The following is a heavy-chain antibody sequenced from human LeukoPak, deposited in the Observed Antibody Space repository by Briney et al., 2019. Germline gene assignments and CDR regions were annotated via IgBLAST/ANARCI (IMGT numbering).Heavy chain of an antibody. J-gene: IGHJ6*02. Sequence: GESLKISCKGVGYSFSSYWIGWVRQMPGKGLEWMGIIYPGDSETKYSPSFQGQVTISADKSISTAYLQWSSLRASDTAIYYCARHQGYGGDYYYYGMDVWGQGTTVTVSS. CDR2: IYPGDSET. V-gene: IGHV5-51*01. D-gene: IGHD5-12*01. CDR3: ARHQGYGGDYYYYGMDV. CDR1: GYSFSSYW.